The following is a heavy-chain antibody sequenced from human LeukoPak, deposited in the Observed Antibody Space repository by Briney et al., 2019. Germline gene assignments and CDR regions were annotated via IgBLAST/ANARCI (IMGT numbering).Heavy chain of an antibody. CDR2: IYYSGST. Sequence: SETLSLTCTVSGGSISSYYWSWIRQPPGKGLEWIGCIYYSGSTNYNPSLKSRVTISVDTSKNQFSLKLSSVTAADTAVYYCARYSSSSGYFDYWGQGTLVTVSS. CDR1: GGSISSYY. CDR3: ARYSSSSGYFDY. J-gene: IGHJ4*02. D-gene: IGHD6-6*01. V-gene: IGHV4-59*01.